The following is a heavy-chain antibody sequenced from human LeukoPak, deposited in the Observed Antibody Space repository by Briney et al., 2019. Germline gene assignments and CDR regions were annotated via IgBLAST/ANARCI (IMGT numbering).Heavy chain of an antibody. V-gene: IGHV1-3*01. CDR3: ARLNGDDSSGYYFDY. CDR2: INAGNGNT. J-gene: IGHJ4*01. D-gene: IGHD3-22*01. CDR1: GYTFTNYA. Sequence: ASVKVSCKASGYTFTNYAVHWVRQAPGQRLEWMGWINAGNGNTKYSQKFQGGVTITRDTSASTAYMELTSLRSEDTVMYYCARLNGDDSSGYYFDYWGHGTLVTVSS.